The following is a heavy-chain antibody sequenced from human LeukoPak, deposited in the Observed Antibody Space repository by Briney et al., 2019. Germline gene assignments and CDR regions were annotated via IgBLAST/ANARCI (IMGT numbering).Heavy chain of an antibody. Sequence: PGGSLRLSCVVSGFTFSDSTMTWVRQAPGKGLEGVAKMKEDGSEEYYVDSVKGRFTISRDNARNSLYLQMNSLRADDTAVYYCATGGALRGYWVHWGQGTLVTVSS. D-gene: IGHD2-15*01. CDR1: GFTFSDST. CDR2: MKEDGSEE. V-gene: IGHV3-7*01. CDR3: ATGGALRGYWVH. J-gene: IGHJ4*02.